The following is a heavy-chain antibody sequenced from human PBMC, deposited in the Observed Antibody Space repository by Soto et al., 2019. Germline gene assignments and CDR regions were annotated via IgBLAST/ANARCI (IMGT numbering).Heavy chain of an antibody. CDR2: INAGNGNT. D-gene: IGHD2-8*01. CDR3: ARGHIAMVPFDP. CDR1: GYTFTSYA. V-gene: IGHV1-3*01. Sequence: VKVSCKASGYTFTSYAMHWVRQAPGQRLEWMGWINAGNGNTKYSQKFQGRVTITRDTSASTAYMELSSLRSEDTAVYYCARGHIAMVPFDPWGQGTLVTVS. J-gene: IGHJ5*02.